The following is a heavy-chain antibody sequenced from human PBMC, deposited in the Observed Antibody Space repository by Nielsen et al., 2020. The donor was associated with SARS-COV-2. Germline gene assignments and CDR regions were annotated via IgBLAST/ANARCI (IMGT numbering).Heavy chain of an antibody. Sequence: GGSLRLSCAASGFTFDDYAMHWVRQAPGKGLEWVSGISWNSGSIGYADSVKGRFTISRDNAKNSLYLQMNSLRAEDTALYYCACLGNYDYVWGVSFDYWGQGTLVTVSS. CDR3: ACLGNYDYVWGVSFDY. CDR1: GFTFDDYA. V-gene: IGHV3-9*01. D-gene: IGHD3-16*01. J-gene: IGHJ4*02. CDR2: ISWNSGSI.